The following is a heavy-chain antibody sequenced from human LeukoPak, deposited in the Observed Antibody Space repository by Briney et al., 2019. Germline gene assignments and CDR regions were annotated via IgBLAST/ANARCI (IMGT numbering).Heavy chain of an antibody. CDR3: ASHDSEGYFDY. CDR2: ISSSSSTI. J-gene: IGHJ4*02. V-gene: IGHV3-48*01. Sequence: GGSLRLSCAASGFTFSSYEMNWVRQAPGKGLEWVSYISSSSSTIYYADSVKGRFTISRDNAKNSLYLQMNSLRAGDTAVYYCASHDSEGYFDYWGQGTLVTVSS. D-gene: IGHD3-22*01. CDR1: GFTFSSYE.